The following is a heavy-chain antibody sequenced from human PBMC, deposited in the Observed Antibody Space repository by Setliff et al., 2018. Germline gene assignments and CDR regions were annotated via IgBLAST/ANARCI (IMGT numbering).Heavy chain of an antibody. CDR2: INTNTGNP. V-gene: IGHV7-4-1*02. CDR1: GYTFTSYA. D-gene: IGHD3-3*01. Sequence: GASVKVSCKASGYTFTSYAMNWVRQAPGQGLEWMGWINTNTGNPMYAQGFTGRFVFSLDTSVSTAYLQISSLKAKDTAVYYCARAWYLNFWSGSEIEYWGQGTLVTVSS. CDR3: ARAWYLNFWSGSEIEY. J-gene: IGHJ4*01.